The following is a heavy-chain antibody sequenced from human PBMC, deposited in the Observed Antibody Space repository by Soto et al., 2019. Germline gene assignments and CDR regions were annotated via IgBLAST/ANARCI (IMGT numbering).Heavy chain of an antibody. CDR1: GFTFEDYS. D-gene: IGHD3-10*01. Sequence: GGSLRLSCVASGFTFEDYSLHWVRQVPGKGLEWVAGISGNSGSSGYADSVRGRFTVSRDNAKNSLFLQMSSLSPEDTALYYCTNRRSARPGFDAFDLWGQGTMVTVSS. V-gene: IGHV3-9*01. CDR3: TNRRSARPGFDAFDL. J-gene: IGHJ3*01. CDR2: ISGNSGSS.